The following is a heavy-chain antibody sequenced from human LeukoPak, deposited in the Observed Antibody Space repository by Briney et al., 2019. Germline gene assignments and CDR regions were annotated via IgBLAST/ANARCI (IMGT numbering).Heavy chain of an antibody. CDR3: ARYSAPVTSIDY. CDR2: IYHSGST. CDR1: GFTLYSYS. D-gene: IGHD2-21*02. V-gene: IGHV4-59*01. J-gene: IGHJ4*02. Sequence: WGAPRLSFAAPGFTLYSYSMSLGRPAPGEGVEWIGYIYHSGSTNYNPSLKSRVTISVDTSKNQFSLMLSSVTAADTAVYYCARYSAPVTSIDYWGQGTLVTVSS.